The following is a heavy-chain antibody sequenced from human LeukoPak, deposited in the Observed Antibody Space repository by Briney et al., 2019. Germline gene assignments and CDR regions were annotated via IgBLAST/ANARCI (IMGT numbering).Heavy chain of an antibody. Sequence: SQTLSLTCVISGDSVCSNSAGWNWIRQSPSRGLEWLGRTYYRSKWFNAYAASVKSRIAISPNTSKNQFSLHLNSVTPEDTAVKYCSKKRAQDTAMAFDYWGQGTLVTVSS. V-gene: IGHV6-1*01. CDR2: TYYRSKWFN. D-gene: IGHD5-18*01. CDR1: GDSVCSNSAG. CDR3: SKKRAQDTAMAFDY. J-gene: IGHJ4*02.